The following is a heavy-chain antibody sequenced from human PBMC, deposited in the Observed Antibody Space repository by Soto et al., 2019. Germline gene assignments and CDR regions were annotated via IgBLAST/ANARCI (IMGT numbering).Heavy chain of an antibody. CDR3: AREPRYTLTNSRLAFDS. D-gene: IGHD1-26*01. J-gene: IGHJ4*02. CDR1: GFTFTDYS. CDR2: ISDYSSNI. V-gene: IGHV3-48*02. Sequence: GGSLRLSCIASGFTFTDYSMSWVRQSPGKGLEWIAYISDYSSNIYYADSVKGRFTVSRDNAKNSLYLQMNSLRDEDTALYYCAREPRYTLTNSRLAFDSWGQGTLVTVSS.